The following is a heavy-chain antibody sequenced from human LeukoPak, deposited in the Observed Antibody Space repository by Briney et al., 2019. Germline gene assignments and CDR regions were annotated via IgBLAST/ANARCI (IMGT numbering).Heavy chain of an antibody. Sequence: SETLSLTCTVSGGSISSRSYYWGWLRQPPGKGLEWVASIFYSGSTYHNPSLKSRVTISVDTSKSQFSLKLSSVTAADTAVYFCARHPLKAYVSDWFDPWGQGTLVTVSS. J-gene: IGHJ5*02. CDR2: IFYSGST. V-gene: IGHV4-39*01. CDR3: ARHPLKAYVSDWFDP. D-gene: IGHD3-10*02. CDR1: GGSISSRSYY.